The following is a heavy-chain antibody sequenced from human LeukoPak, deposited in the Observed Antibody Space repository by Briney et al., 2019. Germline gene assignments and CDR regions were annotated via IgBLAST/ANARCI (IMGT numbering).Heavy chain of an antibody. CDR2: IHQHGTKE. D-gene: IGHD6-13*01. CDR1: GFNFRAYW. Sequence: PGGSLRLSCTTSGFNFRAYWMAWVRQAPRKGLEWVANIHQHGTKENYVDSVKGRFTISRDNTQNSLYLQMNSLRAEDTAIYYCAGTRVATPGGGYWGQGTLVTVSS. J-gene: IGHJ4*02. V-gene: IGHV3-7*01. CDR3: AGTRVATPGGGY.